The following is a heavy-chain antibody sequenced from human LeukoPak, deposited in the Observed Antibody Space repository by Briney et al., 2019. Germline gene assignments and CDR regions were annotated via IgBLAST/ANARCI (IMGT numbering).Heavy chain of an antibody. CDR2: IWFDGSNE. CDR3: ARLVGGTTGATDY. V-gene: IGHV3-33*01. Sequence: GGSLRLSCTASGFNFSYYAMPWVRQAPGKGLAWVALIWFDGSNEYYDDSVKGRFTISRDNSKGTVFLQMNGLTVDDTGVYYCARLVGGTTGATDYWGQGSLVSVS. D-gene: IGHD1-26*01. J-gene: IGHJ4*02. CDR1: GFNFSYYA.